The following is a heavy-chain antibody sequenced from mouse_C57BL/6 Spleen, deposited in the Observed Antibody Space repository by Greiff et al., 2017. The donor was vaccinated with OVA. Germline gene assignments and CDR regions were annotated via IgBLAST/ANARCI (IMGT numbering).Heavy chain of an antibody. D-gene: IGHD2-5*01. CDR1: GFSLTSYG. CDR3: ARRQSNYWYFDV. Sequence: QVQLKESGPGLVQPSQSLSITCTVSGFSLTSYGVHWVRQSPGKGLEWLGVIWSGGSTDYNADFIYRLSISKDNAKSQVFFKMNSLKADDTAIYYCARRQSNYWYFDVWGTGTTVTVSS. CDR2: IWSGGST. J-gene: IGHJ1*03. V-gene: IGHV2-2*01.